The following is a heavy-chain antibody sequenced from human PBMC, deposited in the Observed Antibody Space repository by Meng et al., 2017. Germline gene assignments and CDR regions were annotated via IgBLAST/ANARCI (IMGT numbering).Heavy chain of an antibody. CDR1: GDSGSSNSAA. V-gene: IGHV6-1*01. CDR3: ARLAQDRYFDY. CDR2: TYYRSKWYN. Sequence: QVHLSQSGPGLVKPSQTLSLTCAISGDSGSSNSAAWNWIRPSPSRGLELLGRTYYRSKWYNDYAVSVKSRITINPDTSKNQFSLQLNSVTPEDTDVYYCARLAQDRYFDYWGQGTLVTVSS. D-gene: IGHD2-15*01. J-gene: IGHJ4*02.